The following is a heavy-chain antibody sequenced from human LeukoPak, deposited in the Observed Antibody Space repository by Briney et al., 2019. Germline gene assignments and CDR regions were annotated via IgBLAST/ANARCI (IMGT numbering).Heavy chain of an antibody. J-gene: IGHJ6*02. V-gene: IGHV3-11*01. CDR3: ARADPTYDFWSTGYYYYGMDV. CDR1: GFTFSDYY. D-gene: IGHD3-3*01. CDR2: ISSSGSTI. Sequence: AGGSLRLSCAASGFTFSDYYMSWIRQAPGKGLEWVSYISSSGSTIYYADSVKGRFTISRDNAKNSLYLQMNSLRAEDTAVYYCARADPTYDFWSTGYYYYGMDVWGQGTTVTVSS.